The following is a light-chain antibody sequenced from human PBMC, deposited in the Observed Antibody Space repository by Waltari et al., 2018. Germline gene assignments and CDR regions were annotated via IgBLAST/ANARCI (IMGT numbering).Light chain of an antibody. CDR2: GAS. Sequence: EIVLTQSPGTLSFSPGERATLSCRASQSVSRALAWYQQKPGQAPRLLIYGASNRATGIPDRFSGSGPGTDFSLTISSLEPEDFAVYYCQHYLRLPATFGQGTKVEIK. CDR3: QHYLRLPAT. CDR1: QSVSRA. V-gene: IGKV3-20*01. J-gene: IGKJ1*01.